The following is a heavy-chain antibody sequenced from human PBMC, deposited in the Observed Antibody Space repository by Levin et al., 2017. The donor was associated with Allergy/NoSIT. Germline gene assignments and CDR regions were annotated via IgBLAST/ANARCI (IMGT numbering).Heavy chain of an antibody. Sequence: GESLKISCVGSGFTFSNHGIHWVRQAPGKGLEWVSVSSYDGNNDYYADSVQGRFTMSRDNSKNAVYLQINSLRAEDTALYYCARTGGNHRHGFDSWGQGIVVTVSS. CDR2: SSYDGNND. CDR1: GFTFSNHG. CDR3: ARTGGNHRHGFDS. D-gene: IGHD1-1*01. J-gene: IGHJ4*02. V-gene: IGHV3-30*03.